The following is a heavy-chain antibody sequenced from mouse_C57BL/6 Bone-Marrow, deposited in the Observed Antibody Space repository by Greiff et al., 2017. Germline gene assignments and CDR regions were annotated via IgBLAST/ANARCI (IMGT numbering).Heavy chain of an antibody. J-gene: IGHJ3*01. CDR3: AIYYCYDVSFAY. V-gene: IGHV2-2*01. CDR2: IWSGGST. Sequence: VKLQESGPGLVQPSQSLSITCTVSGFSLTRYGVHWVRQSPGKGLEWLGVIWSGGSTDYNAALISRLSISTDNSKSQVFFKMNSLQADDTAIYYCAIYYCYDVSFAYWGQGTRVTVSA. CDR1: GFSLTRYG. D-gene: IGHD2-2*01.